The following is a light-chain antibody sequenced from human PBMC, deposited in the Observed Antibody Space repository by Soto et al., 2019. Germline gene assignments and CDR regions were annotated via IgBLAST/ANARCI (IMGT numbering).Light chain of an antibody. Sequence: QSVLAQPPSASGTPGQRVTISCSGSSSNIGSNPVNWYQQLPGTAPKLLIYSNNQRPSGVPARFSGSKSGTSASLAISGLQYEDEADFYCAAWDDTLNGYVFGTGTKLTVL. CDR3: AAWDDTLNGYV. J-gene: IGLJ1*01. V-gene: IGLV1-44*01. CDR2: SNN. CDR1: SSNIGSNP.